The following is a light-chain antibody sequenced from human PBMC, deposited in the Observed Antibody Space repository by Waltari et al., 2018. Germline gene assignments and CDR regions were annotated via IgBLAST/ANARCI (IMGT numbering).Light chain of an antibody. CDR3: QSYDTSLSGWV. CDR1: SSHIGANYN. CDR2: DNT. Sequence: QSVLTQPPSVSGAPGQRVTISCSGSSSHIGANYNVYWYQQLPGTAPKLFIYDNTNRASGVPDRFSGSKSGTSASLAITGLQTEDEADYYCQSYDTSLSGWVFGGRTKLTVL. V-gene: IGLV1-40*01. J-gene: IGLJ3*02.